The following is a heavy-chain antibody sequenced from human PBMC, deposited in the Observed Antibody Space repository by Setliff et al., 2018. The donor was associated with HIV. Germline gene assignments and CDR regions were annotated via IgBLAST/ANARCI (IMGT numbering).Heavy chain of an antibody. V-gene: IGHV4-38-2*01. J-gene: IGHJ3*02. CDR3: ARHSSAAANDGFDI. CDR1: GYSISSGYY. Sequence: SETLSLTCAVSGYSISSGYYWGWIRQPPGKGLEWIGSIYHSGSTYYNPSLKSRVTISVDTSKNQFSLKLSSVTAADTAVYYCARHSSAAANDGFDIWGQGTMVTVSS. D-gene: IGHD6-13*01. CDR2: IYHSGST.